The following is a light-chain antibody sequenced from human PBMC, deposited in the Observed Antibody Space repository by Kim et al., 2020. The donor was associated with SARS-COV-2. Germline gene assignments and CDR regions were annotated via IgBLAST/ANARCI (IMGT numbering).Light chain of an antibody. CDR2: DAS. Sequence: LPPGERATLSCGATQSVSRYLAWYQHKPGQAPRLLIDDASTRATGIPARFSGSGSGTDVTLTIGSLEPEDFAVYYCQQRGSWPLTFGGGTKVDIK. J-gene: IGKJ4*01. CDR1: QSVSRY. V-gene: IGKV3-11*01. CDR3: QQRGSWPLT.